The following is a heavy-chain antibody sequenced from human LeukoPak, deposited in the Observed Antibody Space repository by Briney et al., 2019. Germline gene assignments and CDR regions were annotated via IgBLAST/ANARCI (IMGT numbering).Heavy chain of an antibody. CDR3: ARVLPNYHDYRGYLRGHFDH. CDR2: IYYSGSF. J-gene: IGHJ4*02. D-gene: IGHD3-22*01. V-gene: IGHV4-39*01. CDR1: VGSITIANYY. Sequence: PSETLSLTCAVSVGSITIANYYWAWIRQPPGQGLEWIGSIYYSGSFYYNLSLKSRVTISKDTSKNQFSLKLNSVTAAVTAVYYCARVLPNYHDYRGYLRGHFDHWGQGTLATVSS.